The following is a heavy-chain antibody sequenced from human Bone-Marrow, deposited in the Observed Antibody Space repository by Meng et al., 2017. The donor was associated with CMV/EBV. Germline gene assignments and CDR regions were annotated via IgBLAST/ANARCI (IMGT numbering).Heavy chain of an antibody. J-gene: IGHJ6*02. CDR2: IYSGGSST. Sequence: SCAASGFTFRGYATSWVRQAPGTGLEWVSVIYSGGSSTYYADSVKGRFTISRDNSKNTLYLQMNSLRAEDTAVYYCANFHNHGGMDVWGQGTMVTVS. CDR3: ANFHNHGGMDV. CDR1: GFTFRGYA. V-gene: IGHV3-23*03. D-gene: IGHD1-1*01.